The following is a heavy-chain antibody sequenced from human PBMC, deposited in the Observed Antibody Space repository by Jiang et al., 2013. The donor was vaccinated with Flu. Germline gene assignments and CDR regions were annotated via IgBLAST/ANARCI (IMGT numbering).Heavy chain of an antibody. J-gene: IGHJ3*02. D-gene: IGHD6-6*01. CDR2: ISSSGSAI. Sequence: VQLVESGGGLVQPGGSLRLSCAASGFSFSSYNMNWVRQAPGKGLEWVSYISSSGSAIYYADSVKGRFTISRDNAKNSLYLQMNSLRAEDTAVYYCAREYSSSSGRAFDIWAKGQWSPSLQ. CDR1: GFSFSSYN. V-gene: IGHV3-48*01. CDR3: AREYSSSSGRAFDI.